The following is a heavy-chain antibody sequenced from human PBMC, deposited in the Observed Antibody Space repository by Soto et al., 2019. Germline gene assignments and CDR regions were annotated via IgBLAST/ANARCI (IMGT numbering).Heavy chain of an antibody. Sequence: QVQLLQSGAEVKKPGSSVKVSCKVSGGAFTNYSLNWVRHAPGQGLEWLGGIIPLHNTSNYSLKLLGRGSVTADISSNTVYMHLSGLTSDDTDTYYCAIWSNWNPLYYRGMDVWGQGTPVTVSS. D-gene: IGHD1-20*01. CDR2: IIPLHNTS. CDR3: AIWSNWNPLYYRGMDV. J-gene: IGHJ6*02. V-gene: IGHV1-69*06. CDR1: GGAFTNYS.